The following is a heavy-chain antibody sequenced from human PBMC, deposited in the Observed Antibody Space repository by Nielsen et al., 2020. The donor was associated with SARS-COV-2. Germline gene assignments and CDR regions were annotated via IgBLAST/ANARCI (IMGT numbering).Heavy chain of an antibody. D-gene: IGHD1-26*01. Sequence: SETLSLTCTVSGGSISSYYWSWIRQPPGKGLEWIGYIYYSGSTNYNPSLKSRVTISVDTSKNQFSLKLSSVTAADTAVYYCARDTRATYWFDPWGQGTLVTVSS. CDR1: GGSISSYY. CDR2: IYYSGST. J-gene: IGHJ5*02. V-gene: IGHV4-59*12. CDR3: ARDTRATYWFDP.